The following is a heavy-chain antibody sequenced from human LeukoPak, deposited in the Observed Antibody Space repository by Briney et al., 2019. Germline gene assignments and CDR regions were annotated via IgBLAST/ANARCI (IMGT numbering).Heavy chain of an antibody. CDR1: GFTFSSYA. J-gene: IGHJ5*02. V-gene: IGHV3-64*01. D-gene: IGHD1-26*01. Sequence: PGGSLRLSCAASGFTFSSYAMHWVRQAPGKGLEYVSAISSNGGSTYYANSVKGRFTISRDNSKNTLYLQMGSLRAEDMAVYYCARDKSPRGRGANWFDPWGQGTLVTVSS. CDR2: ISSNGGST. CDR3: ARDKSPRGRGANWFDP.